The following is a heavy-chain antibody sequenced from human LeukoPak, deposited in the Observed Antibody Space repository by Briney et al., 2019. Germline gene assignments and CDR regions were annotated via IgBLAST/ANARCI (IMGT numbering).Heavy chain of an antibody. J-gene: IGHJ6*04. CDR1: GFTFSSYA. CDR2: ISGSGGRT. CDR3: AELGITMIGGV. V-gene: IGHV3-23*01. Sequence: GGSLRLSCGASGFTFSSYAMSWVRQAPGKGLEWVAAISGSGGRTYYADSVKGRFTISRDNAKNSLYLQMNSLRAEDTAVYYCAELGITMIGGVWGKGTTVTISS. D-gene: IGHD3-10*02.